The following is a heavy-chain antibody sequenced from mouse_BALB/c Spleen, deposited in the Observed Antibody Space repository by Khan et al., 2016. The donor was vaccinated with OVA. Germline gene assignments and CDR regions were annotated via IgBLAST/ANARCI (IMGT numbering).Heavy chain of an antibody. CDR2: IWSGGST. CDR3: ARNDDYDEGLAY. D-gene: IGHD2-4*01. V-gene: IGHV2-2*02. CDR1: GFSLTTYG. J-gene: IGHJ3*01. Sequence: QVQLQQSGPGLVQPSQSLSITCTVSGFSLTTYGVHWVRQSPGKGLEWLGVIWSGGSTDYSAAFISRLSISKDNSKSQVFFKMNRLQANDTAIYYCARNDDYDEGLAYWGQGTLVTVSA.